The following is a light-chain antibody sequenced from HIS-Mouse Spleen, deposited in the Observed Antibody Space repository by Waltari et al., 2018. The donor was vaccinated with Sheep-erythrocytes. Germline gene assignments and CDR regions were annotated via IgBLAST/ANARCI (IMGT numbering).Light chain of an antibody. CDR1: SSDVGGYNY. CDR2: EVS. CDR3: SSYAGSNNWV. Sequence: QSALTQSPSASGSPGQSVTISCTGTSSDVGGYNYVSWYQQHPGKAPKLMIYEVSKRPSGGPDRFSGSKSGNTASLTVAGLQAEDEADYYCSSYAGSNNWVFGGGTKLTVL. V-gene: IGLV2-8*01. J-gene: IGLJ3*02.